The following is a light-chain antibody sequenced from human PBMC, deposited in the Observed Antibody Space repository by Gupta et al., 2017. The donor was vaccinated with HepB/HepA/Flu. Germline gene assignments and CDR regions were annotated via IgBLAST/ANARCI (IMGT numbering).Light chain of an antibody. CDR2: DDN. V-gene: IGLV3-21*03. J-gene: IGLJ2*01. Sequence: SSLLTQPPSVSVAPGKTARITCGGNNIESKSVQWYQQKPGQARMRVFNDDNGRPSRIPERFAGSNSGNTAILIISRVEAGDEADDDGQVSDSSREHCVFGGGTRVTVL. CDR3: QVSDSSREHCV. CDR1: NIESKS.